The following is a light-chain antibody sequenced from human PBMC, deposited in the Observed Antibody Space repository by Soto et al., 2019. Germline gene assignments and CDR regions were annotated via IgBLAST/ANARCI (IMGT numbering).Light chain of an antibody. J-gene: IGKJ1*01. CDR1: QDISNF. CDR3: QQHDSLPWT. Sequence: DIHMTQSPSSLSASVGDRITVTCQASQDISNFLNWYQYKPGEAPKLLIFDASDLATGVPSRFSGGGFGTDFTFTISSLQPEDNATYYCQQHDSLPWTFGQGTKVDIK. V-gene: IGKV1-33*01. CDR2: DAS.